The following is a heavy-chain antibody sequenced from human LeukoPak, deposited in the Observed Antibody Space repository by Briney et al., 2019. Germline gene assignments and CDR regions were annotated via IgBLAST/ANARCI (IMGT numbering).Heavy chain of an antibody. CDR1: GYTLRDYY. V-gene: IGHV1-2*02. D-gene: IGHD2-15*01. J-gene: IGHJ6*02. Sequence: GASVKVSCEASGYTLRDYYISWVRQAPGQGLEWLGWLNPHSGGTNYAQKFQGRVTLTSDTSTSTAYMVLSLLTSDDTAIYYCARGLRIINGLDVWGQGTTVIVSS. CDR2: LNPHSGGT. CDR3: ARGLRIINGLDV.